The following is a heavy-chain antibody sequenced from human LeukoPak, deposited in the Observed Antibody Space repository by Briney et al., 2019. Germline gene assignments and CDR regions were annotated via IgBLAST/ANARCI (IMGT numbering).Heavy chain of an antibody. CDR1: GYSISSGYY. V-gene: IGHV4-38-2*02. CDR2: IYHSGST. D-gene: IGHD3-10*01. J-gene: IGHJ4*02. Sequence: SETLSLTCTVSGYSISSGYYWGWIRQPPGKGLEWIGSIYHSGSTYYNPSLKSRVTISVDTSKNQFSLKLSSVTAADTAVYYCARVYYGSGFDYWGQGTLVTVSS. CDR3: ARVYYGSGFDY.